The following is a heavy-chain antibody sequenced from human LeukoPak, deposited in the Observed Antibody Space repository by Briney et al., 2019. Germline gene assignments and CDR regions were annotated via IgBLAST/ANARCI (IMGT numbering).Heavy chain of an antibody. J-gene: IGHJ3*02. D-gene: IGHD3-22*01. Sequence: ESLKISCKGSGYIFTSYWIGWVRQMPGKGLEWMGIIYPGDSDTRYSPSFQGQVTISADKSISTAYLQWSSLKASDTAMYYCARHYDSSGFPSDAFDIWGQGTMGTVSS. CDR3: ARHYDSSGFPSDAFDI. V-gene: IGHV5-51*01. CDR1: GYIFTSYW. CDR2: IYPGDSDT.